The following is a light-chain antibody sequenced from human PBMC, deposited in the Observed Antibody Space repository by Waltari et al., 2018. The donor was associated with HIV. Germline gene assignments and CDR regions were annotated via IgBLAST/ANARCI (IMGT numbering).Light chain of an antibody. CDR2: WAS. V-gene: IGKV4-1*01. Sequence: DFVMTQSPDSLAVSLGERATINCKSSQSVLYSSNNKNYLAWYQQKPGQPPKLLIYWASTRESGVPDRFTGTGSGTDFTLTISSLQAEDVAVYYCQQYYSTPWNFGPGTRVDIK. CDR1: QSVLYSSNNKNY. J-gene: IGKJ3*01. CDR3: QQYYSTPWN.